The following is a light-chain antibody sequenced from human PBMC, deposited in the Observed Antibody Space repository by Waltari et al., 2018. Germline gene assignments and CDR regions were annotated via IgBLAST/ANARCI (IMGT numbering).Light chain of an antibody. CDR2: LGS. CDR1: QSLLHSNGYNY. Sequence: QSLLHSNGYNYLDWYLQKPGQSPQLRIYLGSNRASGVPDRFSGSGSGTDFTLEISRVEAEDVGVYYCMQSLQALWTFGQGTKVEIK. J-gene: IGKJ1*01. CDR3: MQSLQALWT. V-gene: IGKV2-28*01.